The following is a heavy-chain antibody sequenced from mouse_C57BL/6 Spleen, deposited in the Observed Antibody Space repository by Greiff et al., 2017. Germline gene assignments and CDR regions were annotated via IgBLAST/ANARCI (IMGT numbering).Heavy chain of an antibody. V-gene: IGHV1-62-2*01. CDR1: GYTFTEYT. D-gene: IGHD1-1*01. Sequence: VQLQQSGAELVKPGASVKLSCKASGYTFTEYTIHWVKQRSGQGLEWIGWFYPGSGSIKYNEKFKDKATLTADKSSSTVYMELSRLTSEVSAVYFCARHAHYYGSSYGDAMDYWGQGTSVTVSS. J-gene: IGHJ4*01. CDR3: ARHAHYYGSSYGDAMDY. CDR2: FYPGSGSI.